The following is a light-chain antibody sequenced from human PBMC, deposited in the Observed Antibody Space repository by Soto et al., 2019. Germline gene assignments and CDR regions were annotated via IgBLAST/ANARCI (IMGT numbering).Light chain of an antibody. CDR2: DTS. J-gene: IGKJ4*01. V-gene: IGKV3-11*01. CDR1: QSVSSS. CDR3: QQYNDWLT. Sequence: VVLTQSPATLSLSPGDTATLSCGASQSVSSSLAWYQQKPGQAPRLLIYDTSTRATGSPARFSGSGSGTDFTLTISSLQSEDFAVYYCQQYNDWLTFGGGTKVDIK.